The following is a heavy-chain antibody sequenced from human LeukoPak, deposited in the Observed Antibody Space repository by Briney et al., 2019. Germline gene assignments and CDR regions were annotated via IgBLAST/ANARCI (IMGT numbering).Heavy chain of an antibody. CDR3: ARDYYYMDV. CDR2: IYTSGST. CDR1: GGSISSGSYY. V-gene: IGHV4-61*02. Sequence: SEILSLTCTVSGGSISSGSYYWSWIRQPAGKGLEWIGRIYTSGSTNYNPSLKSRVTLSVDTSKNQFSLKLSSVTAADTAVYYCARDYYYMDVWGKGTTVTVSS. J-gene: IGHJ6*03.